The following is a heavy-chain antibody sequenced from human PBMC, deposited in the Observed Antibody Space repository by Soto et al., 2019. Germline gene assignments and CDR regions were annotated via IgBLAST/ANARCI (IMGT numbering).Heavy chain of an antibody. CDR1: GFTFANAW. CDR2: VKSNSDGGTT. V-gene: IGHV3-15*01. Sequence: EVQLVESGGGLVKPGGSLRLSCAASGFTFANAWMSWVRQAPGKGLEGVGRVKSNSDGGTTDYAAPVKGRFTISRDDSKNTLYLQMNSLEIEDTAIYYCNTCSRGNCYGPVDAWGKGAAVTVSS. J-gene: IGHJ6*04. CDR3: NTCSRGNCYGPVDA. D-gene: IGHD2-15*01.